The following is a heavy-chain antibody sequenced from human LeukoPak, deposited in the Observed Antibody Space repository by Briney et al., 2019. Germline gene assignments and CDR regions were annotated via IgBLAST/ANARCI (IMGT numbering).Heavy chain of an antibody. D-gene: IGHD6-19*01. CDR1: GFTFSSYG. CDR3: ANWQSYYFDY. CDR2: ISGSGGST. V-gene: IGHV3-23*01. J-gene: IGHJ4*02. Sequence: GGTLRLSCAASGFTFSSYGMSWVRQAPGKGPEWVSAISGSGGSTYYADSVKGRFTISRDNSKNTLYLQMNSLRAEDTAVYYCANWQSYYFDYWGQGTLVTVSS.